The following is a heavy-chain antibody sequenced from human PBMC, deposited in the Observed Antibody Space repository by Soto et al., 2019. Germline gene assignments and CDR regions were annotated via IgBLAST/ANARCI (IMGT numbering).Heavy chain of an antibody. V-gene: IGHV1-2*04. J-gene: IGHJ6*02. D-gene: IGHD6-19*01. CDR1: VYTFTGYY. CDR3: AREERAVAGPYYYYGMDV. Sequence: ASVEVCCKASVYTFTGYYMHWVRQAPGQGLEWMGWINPNSGGTNYAQKFQGWVTMTRDTSISTAYMELSRLRSDDTAVYYCAREERAVAGPYYYYGMDVWGQGTTVTVSS. CDR2: INPNSGGT.